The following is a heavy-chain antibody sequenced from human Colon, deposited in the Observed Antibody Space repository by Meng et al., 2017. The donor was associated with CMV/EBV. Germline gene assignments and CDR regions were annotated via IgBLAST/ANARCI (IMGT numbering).Heavy chain of an antibody. Sequence: GGSLRLSCAASGFNFGSYAMSWVRQAPGKGLEWVSVIYSGGSTYYADSVKGRFTISRDNSKNTLYLQMNSLRAEDTAVYYCAREVRYFDWFPGMDVWGQGTTVTVSS. J-gene: IGHJ6*02. D-gene: IGHD3-9*01. CDR1: GFNFGSYA. V-gene: IGHV3-53*01. CDR3: AREVRYFDWFPGMDV. CDR2: IYSGGST.